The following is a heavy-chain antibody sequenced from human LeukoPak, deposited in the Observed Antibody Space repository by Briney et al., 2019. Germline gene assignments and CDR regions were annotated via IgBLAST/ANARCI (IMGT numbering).Heavy chain of an antibody. V-gene: IGHV4-38-2*02. Sequence: SETLSLTCTVSGYSISSGYYSGWIRQPPGKGLEWIGNIYHSGSTYHSGSTYYNPSLKSRITISVDTSKNQFSLKLSSVTAADTAVYYCARDIDDSSGWYMGDAFDIWGQGTMVTVSS. CDR3: ARDIDDSSGWYMGDAFDI. J-gene: IGHJ3*02. D-gene: IGHD6-19*01. CDR1: GYSISSGYY. CDR2: IYHSGST.